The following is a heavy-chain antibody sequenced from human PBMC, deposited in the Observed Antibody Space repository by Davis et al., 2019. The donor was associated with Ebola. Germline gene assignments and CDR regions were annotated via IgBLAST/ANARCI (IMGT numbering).Heavy chain of an antibody. J-gene: IGHJ4*02. V-gene: IGHV3-21*04. Sequence: PGGSLRLSCAASGFTFSSYSMNWVRQAPGKGLEWVSSISSSSSYIYYADSVKGRFTISRDNAKNSLYLQMNSLRSEDTAVYYCARGAYCGGDCYSSDYWGQGTLVTVSS. CDR1: GFTFSSYS. CDR2: ISSSSSYI. CDR3: ARGAYCGGDCYSSDY. D-gene: IGHD2-21*02.